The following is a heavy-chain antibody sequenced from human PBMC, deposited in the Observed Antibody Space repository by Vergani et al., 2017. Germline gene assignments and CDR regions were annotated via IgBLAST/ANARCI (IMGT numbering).Heavy chain of an antibody. CDR2: IYYSGST. CDR1: GGSVSSGSYY. CDR3: ASLYYDFWSGYPYYYYYMDV. D-gene: IGHD3-3*01. V-gene: IGHV4-61*10. J-gene: IGHJ6*03. Sequence: QVQLQESGPGLVKPSETLSLTCTVSGGSVSSGSYYWSWIRQPAGKGLEWIGYIYYSGSTNYNPSLKSRVTISVDTSKNQFSLKLSSVTAADTAVYYCASLYYDFWSGYPYYYYYMDVWGKGTTVTVSS.